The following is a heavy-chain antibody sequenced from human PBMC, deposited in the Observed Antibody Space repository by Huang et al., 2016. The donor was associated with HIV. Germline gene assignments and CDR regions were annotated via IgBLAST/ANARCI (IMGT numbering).Heavy chain of an antibody. CDR3: AKTWGRYYDVLTGYNIDY. J-gene: IGHJ4*02. CDR1: GFIFSSYD. V-gene: IGHV3-30*18. Sequence: QVQLVESGGGVVQPRRSLRLSCAASGFIFSSYDMHWVRQSPGKGVEWVALISYDGRNKYYADSLKGRFTISRDNSKNTLYLQMNSLRAEDTAVYYCAKTWGRYYDVLTGYNIDYWGQGTLVTVSS. D-gene: IGHD3-9*01. CDR2: ISYDGRNK.